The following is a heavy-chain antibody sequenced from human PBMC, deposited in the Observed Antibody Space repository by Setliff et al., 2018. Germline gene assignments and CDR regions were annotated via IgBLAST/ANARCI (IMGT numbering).Heavy chain of an antibody. CDR2: IYHNGNT. Sequence: PSETLSLTCAVSGYSINSDCFWSWIRQSPGKGLEWIGYIYHNGNTNFNPSLKTRVTMSVDTSKNQFALNLRSVTAADTAVYYCRFWSGYYKDDYWGHGTLVTVSS. CDR1: GYSINSDCF. V-gene: IGHV4-38-2*01. CDR3: RFWSGYYKDDY. J-gene: IGHJ4*01. D-gene: IGHD3-3*01.